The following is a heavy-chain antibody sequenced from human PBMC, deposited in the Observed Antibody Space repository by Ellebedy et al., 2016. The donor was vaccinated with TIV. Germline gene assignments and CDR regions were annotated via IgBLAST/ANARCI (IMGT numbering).Heavy chain of an antibody. CDR3: ARRRVGATGPNDAFDI. V-gene: IGHV1-69*13. CDR2: IIPIFGTA. CDR1: GGTFSSYA. Sequence: AASVKVSCKASGGTFSSYAISWVRQAPGQGLEWMGGIIPIFGTANYAQKFQGRVTITADESTSTAYMELSSLRSEDTAVYYCARRRVGATGPNDAFDIWGQGTMVTVSS. D-gene: IGHD1-26*01. J-gene: IGHJ3*02.